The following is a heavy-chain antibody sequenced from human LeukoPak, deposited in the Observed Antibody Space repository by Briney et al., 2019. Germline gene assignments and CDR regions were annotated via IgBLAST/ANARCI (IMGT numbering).Heavy chain of an antibody. J-gene: IGHJ5*02. CDR3: ARPTVGAANWFDP. D-gene: IGHD1-26*01. Sequence: SETLFLTCTVSGGSISSSSYYWGWIRQPPGKGLEWLGSIYYSGSTYYNPSLKSRVTISVDTSKNQFSLKLSSVTAADTAVYYCARPTVGAANWFDPWGQGTLVTVSS. CDR2: IYYSGST. CDR1: GGSISSSSYY. V-gene: IGHV4-39*01.